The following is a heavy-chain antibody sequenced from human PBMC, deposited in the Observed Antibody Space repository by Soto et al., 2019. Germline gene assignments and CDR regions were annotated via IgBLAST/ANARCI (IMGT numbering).Heavy chain of an antibody. J-gene: IGHJ5*02. CDR1: GDSVSSNSAA. D-gene: IGHD2-2*01. CDR3: ARWDIVVVYGWFDP. CDR2: TYYRSKWYN. V-gene: IGHV6-1*01. Sequence: SQTLSLTCAISGDSVSSNSAAWNWIRQSPSRGLEWLGRTYYRSKWYNDHAVSVKSRITINPDTSMNQFSLQLNSVTPEDTAVYYCARWDIVVVYGWFDPWGQGTLVTVSS.